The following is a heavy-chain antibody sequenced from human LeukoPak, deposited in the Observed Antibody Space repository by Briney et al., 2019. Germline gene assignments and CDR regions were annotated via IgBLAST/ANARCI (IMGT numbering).Heavy chain of an antibody. CDR3: AHRPAGNIVCDY. CDR2: IYCDDHN. J-gene: IGHJ4*02. CDR1: GWALRTRGVG. V-gene: IGHV2-5*02. D-gene: IGHD2/OR15-2a*01. Sequence: SGPTLFYPAPTLTLTGTISGWALRTRGVGVGWIRQPQGKAREWLALIYCDDHNRYSPSLKSRLTITNHPSKNQVVLTLTNIHPVDTATYYCAHRPAGNIVCDYWGQGTLVTVSS.